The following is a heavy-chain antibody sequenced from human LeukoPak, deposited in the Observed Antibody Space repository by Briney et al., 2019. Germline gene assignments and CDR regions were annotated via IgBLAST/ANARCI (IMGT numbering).Heavy chain of an antibody. V-gene: IGHV1-8*01. CDR3: ARGFFPYSGSGSYYRGLNWFDP. D-gene: IGHD3-10*01. Sequence: ASVTVSCKASGYTFTIYGINWGRQATGQGLEWMGWMNPYSGNTSYAQKFQSRVTMTTNTSISTAYMALSSLSSEDTAVYYCARGFFPYSGSGSYYRGLNWFDPWGQGTLVTVSS. CDR2: MNPYSGNT. J-gene: IGHJ5*02. CDR1: GYTFTIYG.